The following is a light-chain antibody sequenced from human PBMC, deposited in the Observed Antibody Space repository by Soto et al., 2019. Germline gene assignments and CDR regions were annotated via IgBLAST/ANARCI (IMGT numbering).Light chain of an antibody. CDR3: QQYDNLPLT. J-gene: IGKJ4*01. Sequence: DIQMTHSPSSLAASAGDRVPITCRASQTITNYLNWYQQQSGKAPKLLIYDASNLETGVPSRFSGSGSGTDFTFTISSLQPEDIATYYCQQYDNLPLTFGGGTKVDIK. CDR1: QTITNY. V-gene: IGKV1-33*01. CDR2: DAS.